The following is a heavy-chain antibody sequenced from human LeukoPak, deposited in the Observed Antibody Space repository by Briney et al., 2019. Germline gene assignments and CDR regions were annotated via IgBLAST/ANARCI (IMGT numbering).Heavy chain of an antibody. CDR3: ARAYYDILTGLYNWFDP. J-gene: IGHJ5*02. D-gene: IGHD3-9*01. CDR1: AYTFTDYY. V-gene: IGHV1-2*06. CDR2: INPSSGDT. Sequence: ASVKVSCKASAYTFTDYYVHWVRQAPGQGLEWMGRINPSSGDTNYAQNFQGRVTMTRDTSISTAYMELSRLRSDDTAVYYCARAYYDILTGLYNWFDPWGQGTLVTVSS.